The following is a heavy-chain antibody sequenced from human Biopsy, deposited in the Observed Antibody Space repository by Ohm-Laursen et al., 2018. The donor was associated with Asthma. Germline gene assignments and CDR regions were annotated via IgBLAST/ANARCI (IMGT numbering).Heavy chain of an antibody. Sequence: SVKVSCKASGYNFISFAIHWVRQAPGQRLEWMGWINAGNGNTKYSQKFQGRVSITRDTSASTAYMELTSLRSEDTAAYYCARTYYDFLTGQVKDAFGIWGQGTMVAVSS. CDR3: ARTYYDFLTGQVKDAFGI. V-gene: IGHV1-3*01. J-gene: IGHJ3*02. D-gene: IGHD3-9*01. CDR2: INAGNGNT. CDR1: GYNFISFA.